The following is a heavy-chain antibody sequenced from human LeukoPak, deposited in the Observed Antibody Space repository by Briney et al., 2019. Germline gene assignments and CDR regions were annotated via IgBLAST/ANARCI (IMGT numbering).Heavy chain of an antibody. CDR2: IYSDDRT. V-gene: IGHV3-53*01. J-gene: IGHJ5*02. CDR1: GITVSSNY. Sequence: EGSLRLSCAASGITVSSNYMSWVRQAPGKGLEWVSVIYSDDRTYYADSVKGRFTLSRDKSKNTLYLQMNSLRAEDTAVYYCARDNRVVTIFGVVTRWWFDPWGQGTLVTVSS. CDR3: ARDNRVVTIFGVVTRWWFDP. D-gene: IGHD3-3*01.